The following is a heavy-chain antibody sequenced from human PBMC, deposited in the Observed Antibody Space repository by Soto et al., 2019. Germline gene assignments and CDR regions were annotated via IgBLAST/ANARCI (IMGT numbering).Heavy chain of an antibody. CDR2: ISSSSSTI. CDR1: GFTFSSYR. J-gene: IGHJ4*02. D-gene: IGHD2-21*02. V-gene: IGHV3-48*02. Sequence: GGSLRLSCAASGFTFSSYRMNWVRQAPGKGLEWVSYISSSSSTIYYADSVKGRFTISRDNAKNSLYLQMNSLRDEDTAVYYCARDSYCGGDCYPDYWGQGTLVTVSS. CDR3: ARDSYCGGDCYPDY.